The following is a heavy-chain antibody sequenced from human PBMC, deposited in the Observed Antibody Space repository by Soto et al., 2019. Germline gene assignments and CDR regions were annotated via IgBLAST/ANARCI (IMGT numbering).Heavy chain of an antibody. Sequence: ASVKVSCKASGYTFTNYYMHWVRQATGQGLEWMAIINPSGGNTSYAQKFQGRVTMTRDTFTSTAYMELSSLTSEDTAVYYCARTHGDLDYWGQGTLVTVSS. CDR1: GYTFTNYY. J-gene: IGHJ4*02. CDR3: ARTHGDLDY. CDR2: INPSGGNT. D-gene: IGHD4-17*01. V-gene: IGHV1-46*01.